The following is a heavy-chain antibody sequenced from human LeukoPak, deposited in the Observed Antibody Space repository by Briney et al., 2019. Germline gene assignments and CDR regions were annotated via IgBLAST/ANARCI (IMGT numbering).Heavy chain of an antibody. J-gene: IGHJ4*02. V-gene: IGHV3-23*01. CDR3: AKDQGNWNYGVADY. CDR1: GFTFSSYA. D-gene: IGHD1-7*01. CDR2: ISGSGGST. Sequence: GGSLRLPCAASGFTFSSYAMSWVRQAPGKGLEWVSAISGSGGSTYYADSVKGRFTISRDNSKNTLYLQMNSLRAEDTAVYYCAKDQGNWNYGVADYWGQGTLVTVSS.